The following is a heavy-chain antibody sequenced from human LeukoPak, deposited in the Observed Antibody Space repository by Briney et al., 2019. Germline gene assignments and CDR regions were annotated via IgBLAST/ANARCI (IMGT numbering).Heavy chain of an antibody. J-gene: IGHJ4*02. CDR3: ARMSFEQCEDY. Sequence: GGSLRLSCAASGFTFSSYSMNWVRQAPGKGLEWVSSISSSSSYIYYADSVKGRFTISRDNAKNSLYPQMNSLRAEDTAVYYCARMSFEQCEDYWGQGTLVTVSS. D-gene: IGHD6-19*01. CDR2: ISSSSSYI. CDR1: GFTFSSYS. V-gene: IGHV3-21*01.